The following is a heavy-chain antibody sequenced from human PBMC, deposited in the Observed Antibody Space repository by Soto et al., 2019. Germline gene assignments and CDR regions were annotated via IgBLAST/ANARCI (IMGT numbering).Heavy chain of an antibody. CDR2: ISWNSGSI. V-gene: IGHV3-9*01. D-gene: IGHD3-10*01. Sequence: GGSLRLSCAASGFTFDDYAMHWVRQAPGKGLDWVSGISWNSGSIGYADSVKGRFAISRDNAKNSLYLQMNSLRAEDTALYYCAKDAITMVRGVISYYGMDVWGQGTTVTVSS. J-gene: IGHJ6*02. CDR3: AKDAITMVRGVISYYGMDV. CDR1: GFTFDDYA.